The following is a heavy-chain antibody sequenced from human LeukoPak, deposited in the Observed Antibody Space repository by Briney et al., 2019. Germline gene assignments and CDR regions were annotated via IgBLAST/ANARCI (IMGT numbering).Heavy chain of an antibody. Sequence: GGSLRLSCAASGFTFSGYSMNWVRQAPGKGLEWVSYISSSSSAIYYADSMKGRFTISRDNSKNTLYLQMNSLRAEDTAVYYCARDLYTYSGYEFPIDYWGQGTLVTVSS. D-gene: IGHD5-12*01. CDR2: ISSSSSAI. V-gene: IGHV3-48*01. CDR3: ARDLYTYSGYEFPIDY. CDR1: GFTFSGYS. J-gene: IGHJ4*02.